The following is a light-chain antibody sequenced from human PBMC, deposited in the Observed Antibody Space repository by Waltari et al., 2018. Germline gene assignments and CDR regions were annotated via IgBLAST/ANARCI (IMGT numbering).Light chain of an antibody. J-gene: IGKJ3*01. CDR1: QSLLHSNGYTF. CDR2: LAS. V-gene: IGKV2-28*01. Sequence: DIVMTQSPLSLPVTPGEPASISCSSSQSLLHSNGYTFLDWYLQKPGQSPQLLIYLASNRASGVPDRFSGSGSGTDFTLKISRVEAEDVGVYYCMQALQTPLFTFGPGTKVDIK. CDR3: MQALQTPLFT.